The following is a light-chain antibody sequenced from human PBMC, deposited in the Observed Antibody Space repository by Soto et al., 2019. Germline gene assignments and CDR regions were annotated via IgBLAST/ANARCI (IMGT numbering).Light chain of an antibody. V-gene: IGLV2-14*03. Sequence: QSALTQPASVSGSPGQSITISCTGTSSAIGDSNSVSWYQQHPGKAPKVMIHDVNNRPSGVSNRFSCAKSGNTASLTISGLQSEDEADYYCSAYTRGAALVVFGGGTKLTVL. CDR3: SAYTRGAALVV. J-gene: IGLJ2*01. CDR2: DVN. CDR1: SSAIGDSNS.